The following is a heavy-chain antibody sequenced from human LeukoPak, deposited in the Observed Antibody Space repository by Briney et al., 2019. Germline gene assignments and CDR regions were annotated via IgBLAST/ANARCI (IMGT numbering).Heavy chain of an antibody. CDR3: ARHQELPNFDY. J-gene: IGHJ4*02. D-gene: IGHD1-26*01. Sequence: SETLSLTCTVSGGSINSGSYYWVWIRQPPGKGLEWIGSIYYTGTTYYNPSLKSRITISLDTSKNQFSLKLNSVTAADTAVYYCARHQELPNFDYWGQGTLVTVSS. CDR1: GGSINSGSYY. CDR2: IYYTGTT. V-gene: IGHV4-39*01.